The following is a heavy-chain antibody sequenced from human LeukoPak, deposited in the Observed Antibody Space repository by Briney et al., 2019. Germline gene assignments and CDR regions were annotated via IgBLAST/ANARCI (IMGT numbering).Heavy chain of an antibody. D-gene: IGHD1-26*01. CDR2: IYYSGST. CDR1: GGSISSSSYY. V-gene: IGHV4-39*07. Sequence: SETLSLTCTVSGGSISSSSYYWGWIRQPPGKGLEWIGSIYYSGSTYYNPSLKSRVTISVDTSKNQFSLKLSSVTAADTAVYYCARHRVGLLNYFDYWGQGTLVTVSS. CDR3: ARHRVGLLNYFDY. J-gene: IGHJ4*02.